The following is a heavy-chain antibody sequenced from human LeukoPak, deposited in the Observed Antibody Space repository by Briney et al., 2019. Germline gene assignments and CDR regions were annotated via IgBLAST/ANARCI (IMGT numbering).Heavy chain of an antibody. V-gene: IGHV3-23*01. J-gene: IGHJ5*02. CDR3: AKDAYYFGSGSYYNPSKGFDP. CDR2: ISGSGRNI. Sequence: PGGSLRLSCAASGFSSSSYAMNWVRQAPGKGLEWVSAISGSGRNIYYADSVKGRFNISRDNSKNTLYLQMNSLRGEDTAVYYCAKDAYYFGSGSYYNPSKGFDPWGQGSQVTVSS. CDR1: GFSSSSYA. D-gene: IGHD3-10*01.